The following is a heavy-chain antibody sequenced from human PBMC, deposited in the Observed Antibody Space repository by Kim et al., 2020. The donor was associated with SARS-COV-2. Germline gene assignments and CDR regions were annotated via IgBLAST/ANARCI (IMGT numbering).Heavy chain of an antibody. CDR2: INPNTGET. V-gene: IGHV1-2*06. D-gene: IGHD1-26*01. CDR1: GYTFTVNY. Sequence: ASVKVSCKTSGYTFTVNYLHWVRQAPGQGLEWLGRINPNTGETFYAQNFQGRVTLTRDTSINTGYMEVTRLIADDTAVYYCARRGGRIGVSSAGFDYRGQGTLVTVSS. J-gene: IGHJ4*02. CDR3: ARRGGRIGVSSAGFDY.